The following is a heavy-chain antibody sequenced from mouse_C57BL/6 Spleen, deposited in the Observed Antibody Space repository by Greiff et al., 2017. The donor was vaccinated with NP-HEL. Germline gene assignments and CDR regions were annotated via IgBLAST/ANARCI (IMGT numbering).Heavy chain of an antibody. V-gene: IGHV14-4*01. CDR1: GFNIKDDY. J-gene: IGHJ4*01. CDR2: IDPENGDT. CDR3: TTVDYYVGYAMDY. Sequence: VQLQQSGAELVRPGASVKLSCTASGFNIKDDYMHWVKQRPEQGLEWIGWIDPENGDTEYASKFQGKATITADTSSNTAYLQLSSLTSEDTAVYYCTTVDYYVGYAMDYWGQGTSVTVSS. D-gene: IGHD1-1*01.